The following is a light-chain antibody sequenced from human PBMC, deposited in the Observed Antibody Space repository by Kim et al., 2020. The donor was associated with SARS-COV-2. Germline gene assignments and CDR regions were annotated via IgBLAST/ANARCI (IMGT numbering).Light chain of an antibody. J-gene: IGLJ2*01. CDR1: NIGTKS. Sequence: SYELTQPPSVSEAPGKTARITCGGNNIGTKSVHWYRQKPGQAPALVIYFDTDRPSGIPERFSGSNSGDTATLTISGVEAGDEADYYCPVWDSRNDRGVFG. CDR3: PVWDSRNDRGV. V-gene: IGLV3-21*04. CDR2: FDT.